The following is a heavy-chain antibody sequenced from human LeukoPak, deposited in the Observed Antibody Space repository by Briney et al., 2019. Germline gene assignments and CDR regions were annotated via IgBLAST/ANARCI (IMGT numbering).Heavy chain of an antibody. CDR2: IYTSGSN. CDR1: GDSIGNYY. Sequence: SETLSLTCTVSGDSIGNYYWSWIRQPPGKGLEWIGYIYTSGSNNYNPSLKSRVTISVDTSKSQFSLKLSSVTAADTAVYYCARRRTYGSGGSFDYWGQGTLVTVSS. J-gene: IGHJ4*02. V-gene: IGHV4-4*09. CDR3: ARRRTYGSGGSFDY. D-gene: IGHD3-16*01.